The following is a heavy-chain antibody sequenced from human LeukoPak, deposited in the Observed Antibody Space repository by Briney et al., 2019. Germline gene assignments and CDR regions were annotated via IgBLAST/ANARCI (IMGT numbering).Heavy chain of an antibody. CDR1: GYTFTDYY. CDR3: ATSGGVVVPAAIPYNWFDP. J-gene: IGHJ5*02. CDR2: IIPIFGTA. Sequence: SVKVSCKASGYTFTDYYIHWVRQAPGQGLEWMGGIIPIFGTANYAQKFQGRVTITADESTSTAYMELSSPRSEDTAVYYCATSGGVVVPAAIPYNWFDPWGQGTLVTVSS. D-gene: IGHD2-2*01. V-gene: IGHV1-69*13.